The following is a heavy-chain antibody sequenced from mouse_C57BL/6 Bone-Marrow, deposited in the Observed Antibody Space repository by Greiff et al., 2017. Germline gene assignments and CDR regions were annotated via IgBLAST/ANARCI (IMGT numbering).Heavy chain of an antibody. V-gene: IGHV1-69*01. CDR2: IDPSDSYT. D-gene: IGHD2-3*01. CDR1: GYTFTSYW. CDR3: ARWLLLWYFDV. Sequence: QVHLQQPGAELVMPGASVKLSCKASGYTFTSYWMHWVKQRPGQGLEWIGEIDPSDSYTNYNQKFKGKSTLTVDKSSSTAYMQLSSLTSEDSAVYYCARWLLLWYFDVWGTGTTVTVSS. J-gene: IGHJ1*03.